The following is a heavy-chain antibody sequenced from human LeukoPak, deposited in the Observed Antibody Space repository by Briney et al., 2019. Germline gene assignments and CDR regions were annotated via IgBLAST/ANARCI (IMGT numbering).Heavy chain of an antibody. V-gene: IGHV4-59*01. CDR3: ARDLRGTSAMDV. Sequence: SETLSLTCTVSGGSISSYYWSWIRQPPGKGLEWIAYIYSSGTTNYNPSLRSRVTISVNTSKNQFSLKVTSVTAADTAVYYCARDLRGTSAMDVWGKGTTVTVSS. J-gene: IGHJ6*03. D-gene: IGHD2-2*01. CDR2: IYSSGTT. CDR1: GGSISSYY.